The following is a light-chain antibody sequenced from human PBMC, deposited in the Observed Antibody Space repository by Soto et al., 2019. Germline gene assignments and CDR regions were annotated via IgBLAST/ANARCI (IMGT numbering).Light chain of an antibody. CDR2: GAS. Sequence: IVLTQSPGTLSLSPGERATLSCGAIQSVSSSYLAWYQQKPGQAPRLLIYGASSRATGIPDRFSGSGSGTDFTLTISRLEPGDFAVYYCQQYVTSPPGTFGQGTKVDIK. V-gene: IGKV3-20*01. CDR1: QSVSSSY. CDR3: QQYVTSPPGT. J-gene: IGKJ1*01.